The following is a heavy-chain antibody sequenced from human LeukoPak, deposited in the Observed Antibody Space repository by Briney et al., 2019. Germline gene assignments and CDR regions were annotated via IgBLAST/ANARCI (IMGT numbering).Heavy chain of an antibody. D-gene: IGHD6-13*01. CDR3: AKVGSWYFNYYYYMDV. J-gene: IGHJ6*03. V-gene: IGHV3-21*04. CDR1: GFTFSSYS. Sequence: PGGSLRLSCAASGFTFSSYSMNWVRQAPGKGLEWVSSISSSSSYIYYADSVKGRFTISRDNAKNSLYLQMNSLRAEDTAVYYCAKVGSWYFNYYYYMDVWGKGTTVTISS. CDR2: ISSSSSYI.